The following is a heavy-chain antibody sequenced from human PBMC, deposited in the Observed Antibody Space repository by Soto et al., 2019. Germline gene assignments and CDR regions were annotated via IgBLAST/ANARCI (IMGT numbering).Heavy chain of an antibody. V-gene: IGHV3-23*01. CDR1: GFAFSTYA. J-gene: IGHJ6*02. CDR2: ISGSGGSS. D-gene: IGHD6-13*01. Sequence: GGSLRLSCAASGFAFSTYAMTWVRQAPGKGLEWVSVISGSGGSSYYAASEKGRFTISRDNSKNTLYLQMNGLRAEDTALYYCAKVTKRAAAGRYEYYKYGMDVWGQGTTVTVSS. CDR3: AKVTKRAAAGRYEYYKYGMDV.